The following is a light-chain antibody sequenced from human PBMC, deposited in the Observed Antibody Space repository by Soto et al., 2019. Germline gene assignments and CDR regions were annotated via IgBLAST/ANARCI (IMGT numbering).Light chain of an antibody. J-gene: IGLJ1*01. CDR1: TSNIGSNY. CDR2: EVS. CDR3: SSYTSSSTRV. Sequence: QSVLTQPPSASGTPGQGVTISCSGSTSNIGSNYVSWYQQHPGKAPKLMIYEVSNRPSGVSNRFSGSKSGNTASLTISGLQAEDEADYYCSSYTSSSTRVFGTGNKVTVL. V-gene: IGLV2-14*01.